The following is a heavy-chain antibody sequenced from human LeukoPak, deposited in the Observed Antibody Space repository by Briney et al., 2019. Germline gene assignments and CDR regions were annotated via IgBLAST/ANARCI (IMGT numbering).Heavy chain of an antibody. J-gene: IGHJ6*03. V-gene: IGHV3-53*01. CDR3: AKRRGLEVLYYYYMDV. Sequence: QPGGSLRLSCTASGFSVRSNYMSWFRQAPGRGLEWASVIYNDGSTYYADSVKGRFIISKDISKNTLYLQMNNLRADDTAVYYCAKRRGLEVLYYYYMDVWGKGTTVTVSS. CDR2: IYNDGST. CDR1: GFSVRSNY. D-gene: IGHD1-7*01.